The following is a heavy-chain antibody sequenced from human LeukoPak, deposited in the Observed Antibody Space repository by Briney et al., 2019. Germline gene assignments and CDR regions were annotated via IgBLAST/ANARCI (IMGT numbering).Heavy chain of an antibody. CDR1: GFTVSSNY. CDR2: IYSGGST. V-gene: IGHV3-66*01. CDR3: ARGTVTMVDY. Sequence: GGSLSLSCAASGFTVSSNYMSWVRQAPGRGLEWVSVIYSGGSTYYADSVKGRFTISRDNSKNTLFLQMNSLRAGDTAVYYCARGTVTMVDYWGQGTLVTVSS. D-gene: IGHD3-10*01. J-gene: IGHJ4*02.